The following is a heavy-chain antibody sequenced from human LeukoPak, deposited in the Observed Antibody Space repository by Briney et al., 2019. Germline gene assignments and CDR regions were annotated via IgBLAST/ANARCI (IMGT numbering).Heavy chain of an antibody. D-gene: IGHD6-19*01. V-gene: IGHV3-7*01. CDR3: ARGLSGWYYLDY. J-gene: IGHJ4*02. CDR1: GFTFTTYW. Sequence: GGSLRLSCAASGFTFTTYWMSWVRQPPGKGLEWVANIKQDGSEKYYVDSVKGRFTISRDNAKNSLYLQMNSLRAEDTAVYYCARGLSGWYYLDYWDQGTLVTVSS. CDR2: IKQDGSEK.